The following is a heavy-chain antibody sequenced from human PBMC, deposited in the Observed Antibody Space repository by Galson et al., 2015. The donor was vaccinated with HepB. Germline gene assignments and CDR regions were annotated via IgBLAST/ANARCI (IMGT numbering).Heavy chain of an antibody. CDR1: GGSISSSNW. J-gene: IGHJ4*02. CDR2: IYHSGST. CDR3: ARVTQRITIFGVVITFDN. Sequence: ETLSLTCAVSGGSISSSNWWSWVRQPPGKGLEWIGEIYHSGSTNYNPSLRSRVTISVDKSKNQFSLKLSSVTAADTAVYYCARVTQRITIFGVVITFDNWGQGTLVTVPS. D-gene: IGHD3-3*01. V-gene: IGHV4-4*02.